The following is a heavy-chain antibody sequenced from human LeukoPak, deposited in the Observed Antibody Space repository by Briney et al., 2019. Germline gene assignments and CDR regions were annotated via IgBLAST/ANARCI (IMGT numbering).Heavy chain of an antibody. D-gene: IGHD3-22*01. CDR2: SYPEDGER. Sequence: ASVTVSCKVSAYTLTELSIHWVRQAPGKGVEWMGGSYPEDGERVYAQKFQGRVTMTEDTSTDTAYMELNRLRSEDTAVSYCNALYYDSSGSDAFDIWGQGTMVTVSS. V-gene: IGHV1-24*01. J-gene: IGHJ3*02. CDR3: NALYYDSSGSDAFDI. CDR1: AYTLTELS.